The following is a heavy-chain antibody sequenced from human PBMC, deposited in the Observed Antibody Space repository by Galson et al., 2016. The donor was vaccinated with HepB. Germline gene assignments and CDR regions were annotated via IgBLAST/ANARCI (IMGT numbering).Heavy chain of an antibody. CDR3: ARGETWFWYLDL. Sequence: TLSLTCTVSGGSLSSGGPHWNWIRQRPGKALEWIGYTYYSGITYYNPSLGIRASISLYTSKSQFSLKINSVTAADTAVYYCARGETWFWYLDLWGRGTLVTVSS. CDR1: GGSLSSGGPH. CDR2: TYYSGIT. D-gene: IGHD3-9*01. J-gene: IGHJ2*01. V-gene: IGHV4-31*03.